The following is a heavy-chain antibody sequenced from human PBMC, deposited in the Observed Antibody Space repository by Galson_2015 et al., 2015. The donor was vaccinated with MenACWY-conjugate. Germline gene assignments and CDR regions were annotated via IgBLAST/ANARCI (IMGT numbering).Heavy chain of an antibody. D-gene: IGHD2-21*01. CDR2: IKSQTDDGKT. J-gene: IGHJ6*03. Sequence: SLRLSCAGSASTFSNAYMSWVRQAPGKGLEWVGRIKSQTDDGKTDYAAPVKGRFTISRDDSKNTLYLQMNSLKIEDTAVYYCTTHKPDSWGGLLFHFYMDVWDKGTTVTVSS. CDR1: ASTFSNAY. V-gene: IGHV3-15*01. CDR3: TTHKPDSWGGLLFHFYMDV.